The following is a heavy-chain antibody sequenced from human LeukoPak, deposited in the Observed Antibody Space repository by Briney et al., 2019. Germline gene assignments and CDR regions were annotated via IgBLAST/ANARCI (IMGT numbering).Heavy chain of an antibody. V-gene: IGHV3-7*01. Sequence: GGSLRLSCEASGFSFSTYWMSWVRQAPGKGLEWVGNINQDGSEKHYLDSMRGRFTISRDNAKNSLFLQMNSLRAEDTAVYFCARTYYYGSGTRYWFDPWGQGTLVTVSS. D-gene: IGHD3-10*01. CDR1: GFSFSTYW. CDR3: ARTYYYGSGTRYWFDP. CDR2: INQDGSEK. J-gene: IGHJ5*02.